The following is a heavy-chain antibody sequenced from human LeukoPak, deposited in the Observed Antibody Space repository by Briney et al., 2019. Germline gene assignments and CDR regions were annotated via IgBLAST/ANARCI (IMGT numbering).Heavy chain of an antibody. CDR1: GYTFTSYG. Sequence: ASVKVSCKASGYTFTSYGISWVRQAPGQGLEWMGWISAYNGNTNYAQKLQGGVTMTTDTSTSTAYMELRSLRSDDTAVYYCASGLDTGYYYGMDVWGQGTTVTVSS. CDR3: ASGLDTGYYYGMDV. CDR2: ISAYNGNT. V-gene: IGHV1-18*01. D-gene: IGHD6-19*01. J-gene: IGHJ6*02.